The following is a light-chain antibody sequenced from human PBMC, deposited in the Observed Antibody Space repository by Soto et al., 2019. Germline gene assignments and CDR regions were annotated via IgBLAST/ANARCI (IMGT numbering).Light chain of an antibody. Sequence: TQSPATLSGSVGDRVTITCRASQTISSWLAWYQQKPGKAPKLLIYKASTLKSGVPSRFSGSGSGTEFTLIISSLQPEDFATFYCQQSYNIPITFGQGTRLEIK. CDR1: QTISSW. CDR2: KAS. V-gene: IGKV1-5*03. CDR3: QQSYNIPIT. J-gene: IGKJ5*01.